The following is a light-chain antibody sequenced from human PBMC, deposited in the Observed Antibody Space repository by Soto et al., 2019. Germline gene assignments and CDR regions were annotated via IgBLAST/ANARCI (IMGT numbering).Light chain of an antibody. CDR1: SSNIGNNY. CDR2: DNN. CDR3: GTWDSSLSAGGI. V-gene: IGLV1-51*01. Sequence: QAVVTQPPSGSAGPGQKVTISCSGSSSNIGNNYVSWYQQLPGTAPKLLIYDNNKRPSGIPDRFSGSKSGTSATLGITGLQTGDESDYYCGTWDSSLSAGGIFGGGTKLTVL. J-gene: IGLJ2*01.